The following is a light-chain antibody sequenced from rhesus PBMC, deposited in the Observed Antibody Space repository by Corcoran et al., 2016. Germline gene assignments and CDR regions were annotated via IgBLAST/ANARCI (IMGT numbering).Light chain of an antibody. CDR3: QQGNSNPPGT. V-gene: IGKV1-32*02. Sequence: DIQMSQSPSSLSASVGDRVTITCRASQGISSYLNWYQQKPGKAPMLLIYFANSLAMGVPSRFSGSGTGTDFTLTISSLQPEDFATYYCQQGNSNPPGTFGQGTKVEVK. CDR2: FAN. CDR1: QGISSY. J-gene: IGKJ1*01.